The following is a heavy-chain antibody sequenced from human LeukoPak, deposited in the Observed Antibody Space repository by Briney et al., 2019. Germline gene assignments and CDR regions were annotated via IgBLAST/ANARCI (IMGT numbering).Heavy chain of an antibody. J-gene: IGHJ4*02. CDR1: GFIFSNSA. V-gene: IGHV3-21*01. CDR2: INTGSSHI. D-gene: IGHD1-26*01. Sequence: PGGSLRLFCAASGFIFSNSAMNWVRQAPGKGLEWVSSINTGSSHIYYADSVKGRFTISRDNAKNSVYLQMNSLRAEDTAVYYCARDPTYYLRYGYFDFWGQGILVTVSS. CDR3: ARDPTYYLRYGYFDF.